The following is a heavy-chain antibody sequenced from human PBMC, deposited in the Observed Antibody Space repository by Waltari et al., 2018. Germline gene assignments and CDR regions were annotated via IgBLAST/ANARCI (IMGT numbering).Heavy chain of an antibody. CDR1: GGSISSSSYY. V-gene: IGHV4-39*07. CDR2: IYYSGRT. Sequence: QLQLQESGPGLVKPSETLSLTCTVSGGSISSSSYYWGWIRPPPGKGLEWIGSIYYSGRTYYNPSLKSRVTISVDTSKNQFSLKLSSVTAADTAVYYCARAYSSSTGDPFDYWGQGTLVTVSS. CDR3: ARAYSSSTGDPFDY. D-gene: IGHD6-13*01. J-gene: IGHJ4*02.